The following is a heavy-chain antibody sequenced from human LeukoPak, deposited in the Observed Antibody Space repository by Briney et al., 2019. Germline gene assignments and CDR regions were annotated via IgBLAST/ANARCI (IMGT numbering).Heavy chain of an antibody. D-gene: IGHD3-3*01. V-gene: IGHV4-4*02. CDR3: AREGGFYRPLDY. Sequence: SETLSLTCGVSGGSVINTNWWTWVRQPPGKGLEWIGEVHLDGWTNYNPSLGSRLTMSVDVSENQVSLKLTSVTAADTAVYYCAREGGFYRPLDYSGQGTLVTLSS. J-gene: IGHJ4*02. CDR2: VHLDGWT. CDR1: GGSVINTNW.